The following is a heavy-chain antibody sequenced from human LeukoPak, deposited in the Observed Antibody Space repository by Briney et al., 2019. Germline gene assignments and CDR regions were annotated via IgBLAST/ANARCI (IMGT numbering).Heavy chain of an antibody. CDR1: GFTFSSYA. Sequence: GGSLRLSCAASGFTFSSYAMHWVRQAPGKGLEYVSAISSNGGSTYYANSVKGRFTISRDNSKNTLYLQMNSLRAEDTAVYYCARRRLGGDAFDIWGQGTMVTVSS. CDR3: ARRRLGGDAFDI. V-gene: IGHV3-64*01. D-gene: IGHD2-21*01. CDR2: ISSNGGST. J-gene: IGHJ3*02.